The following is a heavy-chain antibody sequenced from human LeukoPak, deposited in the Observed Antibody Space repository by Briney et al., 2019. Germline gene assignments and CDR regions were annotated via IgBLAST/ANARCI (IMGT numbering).Heavy chain of an antibody. Sequence: GGSLRLSCAASGFTFSSYAMSWVRQAPGKGLEWVSAISGSGGSTYYADSVKGRFTISRDNSKNTLYLQMNSLRAEDTAVYYCAKATYSYGYGYYFDYWGQGTLVTVSS. D-gene: IGHD5-18*01. CDR1: GFTFSSYA. CDR3: AKATYSYGYGYYFDY. CDR2: ISGSGGST. J-gene: IGHJ4*02. V-gene: IGHV3-23*01.